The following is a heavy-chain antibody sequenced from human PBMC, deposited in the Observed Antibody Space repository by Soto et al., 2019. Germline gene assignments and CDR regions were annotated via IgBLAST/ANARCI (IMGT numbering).Heavy chain of an antibody. Sequence: SETLSLTCTVSGGSISSYYGSWIRQPPGKGLERIGYIYYSGSTNYNPSLKSRVTISVDTSKNQFSLKLSSVTAADTAVYYCARLGVRDDFWSGYSNYYYYMDVWGKGTTVTVSS. CDR3: ARLGVRDDFWSGYSNYYYYMDV. CDR2: IYYSGST. D-gene: IGHD3-3*01. J-gene: IGHJ6*03. CDR1: GGSISSYY. V-gene: IGHV4-59*08.